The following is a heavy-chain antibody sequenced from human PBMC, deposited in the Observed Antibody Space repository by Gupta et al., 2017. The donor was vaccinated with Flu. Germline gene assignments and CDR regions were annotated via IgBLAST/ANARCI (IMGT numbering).Heavy chain of an antibody. J-gene: IGHJ6*02. CDR1: A. CDR3: ARKDMVATGNYYYGMDV. CDR2: IIPIFGTA. Sequence: AISWVRQAPGQGLEWMGGIIPIFGTANYAQKFQGRVTITADKSTSTAYMELSSLRSEDTAVYYCARKDMVATGNYYYGMDVWGQGTTVTVSS. V-gene: IGHV1-69*06. D-gene: IGHD5-12*01.